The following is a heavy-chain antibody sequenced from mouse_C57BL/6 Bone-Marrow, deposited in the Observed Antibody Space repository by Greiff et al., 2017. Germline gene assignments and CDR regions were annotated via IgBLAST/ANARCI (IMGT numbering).Heavy chain of an antibody. CDR3: ARYYYGRGDY. V-gene: IGHV1-64*01. CDR2: IHPNSGST. CDR1: GYNFTSYW. D-gene: IGHD1-1*01. Sequence: QVQLQQSGAELVKPGASVKLSCKASGYNFTSYWMHWVKQRPGQGLEWIGKIHPNSGSTNYNEKFKSKATLTVDKSSSTAYMQLSSLTSEDSAVYYCARYYYGRGDYWGQGTSVTVSS. J-gene: IGHJ4*01.